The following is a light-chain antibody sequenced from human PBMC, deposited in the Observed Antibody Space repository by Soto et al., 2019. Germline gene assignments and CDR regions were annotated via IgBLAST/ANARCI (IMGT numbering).Light chain of an antibody. CDR2: DAS. CDR1: QSVSSY. Sequence: EIVLTQSPGTLSLTPGERATLSCRASQSVSSYLAWYQQKPGQAPRLLIYDASNRATGIPARFSGSGSGTDFTLTISSLEPEDFAVYYCQQRSNWPYTFGQGTKMEI. V-gene: IGKV3-11*01. J-gene: IGKJ2*01. CDR3: QQRSNWPYT.